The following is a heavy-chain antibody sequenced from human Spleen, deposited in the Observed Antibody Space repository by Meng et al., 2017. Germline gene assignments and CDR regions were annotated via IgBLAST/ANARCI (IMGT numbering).Heavy chain of an antibody. CDR3: VIMSKVAAEGLDY. J-gene: IGHJ4*02. Sequence: GESLKISCAASGFKFGIYVMTWVRQAPGKGLEWVSDISANGGTAYYADSVKGRFTVSRDNSKNMVHLEMSSLRAEDTAFYYCVIMSKVAAEGLDYWGQGALVTVSS. D-gene: IGHD3-16*01. CDR1: GFKFGIYV. V-gene: IGHV3-23*01. CDR2: ISANGGTA.